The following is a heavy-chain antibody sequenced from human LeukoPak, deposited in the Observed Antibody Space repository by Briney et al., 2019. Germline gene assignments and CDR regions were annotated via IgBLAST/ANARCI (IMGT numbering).Heavy chain of an antibody. Sequence: TGGSLRLSCAASGFTLSNYAMNWVRQAPGKGLEWVSVISGSGGSTYYADSVKGRFTLSRDKSKNTLYLQMNSLRAEDTAVYYCAKDTTGYYDFPYWGQGTLVTVSS. J-gene: IGHJ4*02. V-gene: IGHV3-23*01. CDR2: ISGSGGST. CDR1: GFTLSNYA. CDR3: AKDTTGYYDFPY. D-gene: IGHD3-3*01.